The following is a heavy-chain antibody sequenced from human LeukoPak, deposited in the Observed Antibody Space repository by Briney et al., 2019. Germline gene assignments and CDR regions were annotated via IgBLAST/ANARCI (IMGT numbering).Heavy chain of an antibody. CDR2: ISSSSSYI. J-gene: IGHJ5*02. V-gene: IGHV3-21*01. Sequence: GGSLRLSCAASGFTFSSYSMNWVRQAPGKGLEWVSSISSSSSYIYYADSVKGRFTISRDNAKNSLYLQMNSLRAEDTAVYYCARVVITMVRGVIPGWFDPWGQGTLVTVSS. D-gene: IGHD3-10*01. CDR1: GFTFSSYS. CDR3: ARVVITMVRGVIPGWFDP.